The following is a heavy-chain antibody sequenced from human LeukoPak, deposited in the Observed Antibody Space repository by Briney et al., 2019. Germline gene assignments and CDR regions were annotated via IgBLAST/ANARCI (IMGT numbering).Heavy chain of an antibody. V-gene: IGHV3-23*01. CDR3: AKGTSRKSGHFDY. CDR1: GFTFITYA. D-gene: IGHD1-7*01. CDR2: ISGSGGST. Sequence: PGGSLRLSCAASGFTFITYAMTWVRQAPGKGLEWVSAISGSGGSTYYADSVKGRFTISRDNSKNTLYLQMNSLRAEDTAVYYCAKGTSRKSGHFDYWGQGTLVTVSS. J-gene: IGHJ4*02.